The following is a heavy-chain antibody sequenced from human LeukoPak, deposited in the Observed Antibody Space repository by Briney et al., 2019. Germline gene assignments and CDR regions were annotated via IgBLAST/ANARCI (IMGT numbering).Heavy chain of an antibody. D-gene: IGHD3-10*01. CDR3: ARGAPMRTYYYGSGSPTYAFDI. V-gene: IGHV4-34*01. CDR1: GGSFSGYY. J-gene: IGHJ3*02. CDR2: INHSGST. Sequence: SETLSLTCAVYGGSFSGYYWSWIRQPPGKGLEWIGEINHSGSTNCNPSLKSRVTISVDTSKNQFSLKLSSVTAADTAVYYCARGAPMRTYYYGSGSPTYAFDIWGQGTMVTVSS.